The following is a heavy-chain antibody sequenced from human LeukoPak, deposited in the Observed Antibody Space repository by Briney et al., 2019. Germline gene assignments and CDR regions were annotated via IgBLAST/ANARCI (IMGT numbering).Heavy chain of an antibody. CDR2: ISGDEIWT. D-gene: IGHD3-22*01. J-gene: IGHJ3*02. V-gene: IGHV3-74*01. CDR1: GFTLSNHW. Sequence: GGSLRLSCAASGFTLSNHWMHWVRQAPGKGLVWVSRISGDEIWTSYADSVKGRFIISRGNAKDTLYLQMNSLRTEDTAVYYCAREYNSGPKQTDAFDIWGQGTMVTVSS. CDR3: AREYNSGPKQTDAFDI.